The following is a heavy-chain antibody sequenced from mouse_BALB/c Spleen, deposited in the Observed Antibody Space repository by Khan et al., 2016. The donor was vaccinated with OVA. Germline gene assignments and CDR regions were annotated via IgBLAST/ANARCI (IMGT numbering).Heavy chain of an antibody. CDR3: ARSINTN. CDR2: ISYSGST. CDR1: GYSITSDYA. Sequence: EVQLQESGPGLVKPSQSLSLTCTVTGYSITSDYAWNWIRQFPGNKLECMGYISYSGSTSYNPSLKSRISITRDTSKNQLFLQLNSVTTEDTATXYCARSINTNWGQGTTLTVSS. J-gene: IGHJ2*01. V-gene: IGHV3-2*02.